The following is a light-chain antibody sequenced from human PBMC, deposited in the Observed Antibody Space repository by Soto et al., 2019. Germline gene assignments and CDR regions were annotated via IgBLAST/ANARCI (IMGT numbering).Light chain of an antibody. Sequence: EIVLTQSPGTLSLSPGERATLSCRASQSVSSSLLAWFQQKPGQAPRLLIYGASTRATGIPDRFSGSGSGTDFTLTISRLEPEDFAVYFCQQYGRSPPITFRQGTRLEIK. CDR2: GAS. V-gene: IGKV3-20*01. CDR3: QQYGRSPPIT. J-gene: IGKJ5*01. CDR1: QSVSSSL.